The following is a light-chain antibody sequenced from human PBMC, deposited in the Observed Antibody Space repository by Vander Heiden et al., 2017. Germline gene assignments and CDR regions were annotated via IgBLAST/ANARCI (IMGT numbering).Light chain of an antibody. CDR1: QSISNY. Sequence: DIQMAQSPSSLSASVGDGVTITCRASQSISNYLNWYQQKPGKAPKLLIYAASSLQSWVPSRFGGSGSGTDFTLTSSNLQPEDFATYYCQQTYSAPRTFGQGTKVEIK. CDR2: AAS. CDR3: QQTYSAPRT. J-gene: IGKJ1*01. V-gene: IGKV1-39*01.